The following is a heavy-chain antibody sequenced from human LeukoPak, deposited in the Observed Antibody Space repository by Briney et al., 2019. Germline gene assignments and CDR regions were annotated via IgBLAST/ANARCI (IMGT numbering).Heavy chain of an antibody. CDR3: ARDPATVTYFDY. D-gene: IGHD4-17*01. J-gene: IGHJ4*02. CDR1: GFTFSSYA. V-gene: IGHV3-30-3*01. CDR2: ISYDGSNK. Sequence: QPGGSLRLSCAASGFTFSSYAMHWVRQAQGKGLEWVAVISYDGSNKYYADSVKGRFTISRDNSKNTLYLQMNSLRAEDTAVYYCARDPATVTYFDYWGQGTLVTVSS.